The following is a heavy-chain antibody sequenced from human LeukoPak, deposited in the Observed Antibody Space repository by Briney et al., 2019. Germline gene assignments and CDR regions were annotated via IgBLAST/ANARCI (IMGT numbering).Heavy chain of an antibody. CDR2: IYYSGST. CDR3: ARIQLWVDY. J-gene: IGHJ4*02. D-gene: IGHD5-18*01. Sequence: SETLSLTCTVSGGSNSSSSYYWGWIRQPPGKGLGWIGSIYYSGSTYYNPSLKSRVTISVDTSKNQFSLKLSSVTAADTAMYYCARIQLWVDYWGQGTLVTVSS. V-gene: IGHV4-39*01. CDR1: GGSNSSSSYY.